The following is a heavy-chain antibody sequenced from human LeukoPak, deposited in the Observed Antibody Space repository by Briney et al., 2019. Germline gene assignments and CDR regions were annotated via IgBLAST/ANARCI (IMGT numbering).Heavy chain of an antibody. D-gene: IGHD4-17*01. CDR3: AKHYGDYFLDF. J-gene: IGHJ4*02. CDR1: GFTFSNST. CDR2: ISGYSVTT. V-gene: IGHV3-23*01. Sequence: GGSLRLSCAASGFTFSNSTMSWVRQSPGKGLEWVSFISGYSVTTYYADSVQGRFTVSRDNSKKTLYLQMHSLRDEDTAIYYCAKHYGDYFLDFWGQGTLVTLSS.